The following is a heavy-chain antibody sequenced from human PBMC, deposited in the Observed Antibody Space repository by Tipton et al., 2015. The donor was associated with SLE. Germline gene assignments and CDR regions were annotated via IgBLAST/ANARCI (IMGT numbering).Heavy chain of an antibody. CDR1: GGSTSDTN. V-gene: IGHV4-34*01. CDR3: ARHFGWSFDV. CDR2: IHHIGST. D-gene: IGHD2-15*01. J-gene: IGHJ3*01. Sequence: TLSLTCAVYGGSTSDTNWSWIRQPPGKGLEWIGEIHHIGSTKYSPSLKSRVTISIDTSKNQFSLKLISVTAADTAVYYCARHFGWSFDVWGQGTMVTVSS.